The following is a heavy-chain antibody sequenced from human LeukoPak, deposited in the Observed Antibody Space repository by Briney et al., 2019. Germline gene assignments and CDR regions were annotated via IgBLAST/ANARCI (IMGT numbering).Heavy chain of an antibody. Sequence: PSETLSLTCTVSGDSISSGAYYWSWTRQPPGKGLEWIGYFYGSGSASYNPSLKSRVTISVDRSNNQFSLKMSSVTAADTAVYYCVRDVSQRRHFDYWGQGTLVTVSS. CDR2: FYGSGSA. CDR1: GDSISSGAYY. CDR3: VRDVSQRRHFDY. V-gene: IGHV4-30-2*01. J-gene: IGHJ4*02. D-gene: IGHD1-1*01.